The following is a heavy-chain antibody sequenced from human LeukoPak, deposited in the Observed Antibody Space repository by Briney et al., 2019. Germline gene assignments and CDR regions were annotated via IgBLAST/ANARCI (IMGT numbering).Heavy chain of an antibody. CDR1: GFTFSTYV. CDR3: AREMNYGDYFDY. J-gene: IGHJ4*02. CDR2: IWYDGSKK. D-gene: IGHD4-17*01. Sequence: PGRSLRLSCAASGFTFSTYVMHWVRQAPGKGLEWVAVIWYDGSKKDYADSVKGRFTISRDNSKHTLYLQMNSLRAEDTAVYYCAREMNYGDYFDYWGQGTLVTVSS. V-gene: IGHV3-33*01.